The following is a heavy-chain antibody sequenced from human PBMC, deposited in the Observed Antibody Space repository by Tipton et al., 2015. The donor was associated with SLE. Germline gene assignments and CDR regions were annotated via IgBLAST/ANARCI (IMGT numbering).Heavy chain of an antibody. CDR2: ISSSGSNI. D-gene: IGHD2-15*01. CDR1: GFTFSDYY. J-gene: IGHJ4*01. CDR3: LKGRLKEEGF. V-gene: IGHV3-11*01. Sequence: SLRLSCAASGFTFSDYYMNWIRQAPGKGLEWLSYISSSGSNIYYADSVKGRFTISRDNSKNTVYLQMNSLRAEDTAIYYCLKGRLKEEGFWGQGALVTVSS.